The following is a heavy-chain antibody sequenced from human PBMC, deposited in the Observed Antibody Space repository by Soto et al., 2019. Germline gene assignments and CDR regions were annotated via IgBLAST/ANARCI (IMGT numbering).Heavy chain of an antibody. CDR2: IKQGGSEK. J-gene: IGHJ4*02. Sequence: GGSLRLSCAASGFTFSSYWMSWVRQAPGKGLEWVANIKQGGSEKYYVDSVKGRFTISRDNAKNSLYLQMNSLRAEDTAVYYCARVKLELAYDYWGQGTLVTVSS. D-gene: IGHD1-7*01. CDR3: ARVKLELAYDY. V-gene: IGHV3-7*01. CDR1: GFTFSSYW.